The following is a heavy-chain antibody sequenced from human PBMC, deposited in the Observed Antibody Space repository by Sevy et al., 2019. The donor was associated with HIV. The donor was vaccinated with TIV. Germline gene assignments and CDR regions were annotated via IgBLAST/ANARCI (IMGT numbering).Heavy chain of an antibody. CDR2: TKSKADGGTI. CDR3: STDPIIVLLVTDGMDV. Sequence: GGSLRLSCAASGFTFTYAWMTWVRQAPGKGLEWVGRTKSKADGGTIDNAGPVKGRFTISRDDSKNTLYLQMNSLKTEDTGVYYCSTDPIIVLLVTDGMDVWGQWTTVTVSS. V-gene: IGHV3-15*01. D-gene: IGHD2-8*02. J-gene: IGHJ6*02. CDR1: GFTFTYAW.